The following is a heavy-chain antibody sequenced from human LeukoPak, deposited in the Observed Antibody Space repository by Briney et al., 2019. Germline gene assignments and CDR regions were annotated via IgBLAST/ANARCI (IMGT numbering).Heavy chain of an antibody. CDR2: INHSGST. V-gene: IGHV4-34*01. Sequence: SETLSLTCAVYGGSFSGYYWSWIRQPPGKGLEWIGEINHSGSTNYNPSLKSRVTISVDTSKNQFSLKLSSVTAADTAVYYCARGTRPLYGSGILFDYWGQGTLVTVSS. CDR3: ARGTRPLYGSGILFDY. D-gene: IGHD3-10*01. CDR1: GGSFSGYY. J-gene: IGHJ4*02.